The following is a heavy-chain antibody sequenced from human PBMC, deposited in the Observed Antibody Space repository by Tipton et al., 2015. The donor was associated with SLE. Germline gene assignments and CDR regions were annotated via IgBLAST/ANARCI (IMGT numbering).Heavy chain of an antibody. J-gene: IGHJ4*02. CDR3: ARGALGGTTNFDY. D-gene: IGHD1-7*01. CDR2: INHSGST. Sequence: GLVKPSETLSLTCAVYGGSFSGYYWSWIRQTPGKGLEWIGEINHSGSTNYNPSLKSRVTISVDTSKNQYSLKLSSVTAADTAVYYCARGALGGTTNFDYWGQGTLVTVSS. V-gene: IGHV4-34*01. CDR1: GGSFSGYY.